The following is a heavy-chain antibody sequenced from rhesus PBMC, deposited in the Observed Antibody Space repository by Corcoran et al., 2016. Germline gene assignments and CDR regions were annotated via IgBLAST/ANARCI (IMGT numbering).Heavy chain of an antibody. D-gene: IGHD3-3*01. V-gene: IGHV1-200*01. J-gene: IGHJ5-2*02. CDR3: ARIFPRYNSLDV. Sequence: QVQLVQSGAEVKKPGAAVKLSCKASGYTFTIYSINGVRQAPGKGLEWRGWINPSKGNTGYAQKFKGRVTRTRDTSTSTAYMELSSLRSEDTAVYYCARIFPRYNSLDVWGRGVLVTVSS. CDR2: INPSKGNT. CDR1: GYTFTIYS.